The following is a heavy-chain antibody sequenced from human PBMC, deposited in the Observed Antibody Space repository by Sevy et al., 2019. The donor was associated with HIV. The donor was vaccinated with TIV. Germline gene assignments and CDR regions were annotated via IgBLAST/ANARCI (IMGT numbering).Heavy chain of an antibody. V-gene: IGHV4-59*12. CDR1: GASITSYY. D-gene: IGHD3-22*01. CDR3: ARVRRRPPVVDSNWYFDV. J-gene: IGHJ2*01. Sequence: SETLSLTCAVSGASITSYYWNWIRQSPGKGLEWIAYVYHSGTTRYNPSLKSRVSISLDTSRKQFSLTLYSVTAADTAIYYCARVRRRPPVVDSNWYFDVWRRGTLVTVSS. CDR2: VYHSGTT.